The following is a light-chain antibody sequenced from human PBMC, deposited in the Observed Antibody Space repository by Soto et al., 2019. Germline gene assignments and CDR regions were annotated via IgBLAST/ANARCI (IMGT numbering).Light chain of an antibody. V-gene: IGLV6-57*03. Sequence: NFMLTQPHSVSEFPGKTVTLSCTRTSGSIVSNYIHWYQLRPGGAPTTVSYEDDDRPSGVPDRFSGSIDTSSNSASLTISGLRPEDEADYYCQSYGGASVFGGGTKLTVL. J-gene: IGLJ3*02. CDR1: SGSIVSNY. CDR3: QSYGGASV. CDR2: EDD.